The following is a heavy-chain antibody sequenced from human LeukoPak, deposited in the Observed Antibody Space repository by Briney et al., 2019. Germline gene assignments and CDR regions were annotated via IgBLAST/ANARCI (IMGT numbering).Heavy chain of an antibody. D-gene: IGHD3-3*01. CDR1: GGSISSGDYY. Sequence: SETLSLTCTVSGGSISSGDYYWSWIRQSPGKGLEWIGYIYYSGSTYYNPSLKSRVTISVDTSKNQFSLKLSSVTAADTAVYYCARRFLEWFDYWGQGTLVTVSS. CDR3: ARRFLEWFDY. V-gene: IGHV4-30-4*08. J-gene: IGHJ4*02. CDR2: IYYSGST.